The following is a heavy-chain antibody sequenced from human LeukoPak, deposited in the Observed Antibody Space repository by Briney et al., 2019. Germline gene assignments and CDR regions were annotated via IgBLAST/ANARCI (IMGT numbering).Heavy chain of an antibody. CDR2: ISSSSSTI. CDR3: ARDHLQWLSRLYDY. Sequence: AGGSLRLSCAASGFTFSSYEMNWVRQAPGKGLEWVSYISSSSSTIYYADSVKGRFTISRDNAKNSLYLQMNSLRAEDTAVYYCARDHLQWLSRLYDYWGQGTLVTVSS. CDR1: GFTFSSYE. J-gene: IGHJ4*02. D-gene: IGHD6-19*01. V-gene: IGHV3-48*03.